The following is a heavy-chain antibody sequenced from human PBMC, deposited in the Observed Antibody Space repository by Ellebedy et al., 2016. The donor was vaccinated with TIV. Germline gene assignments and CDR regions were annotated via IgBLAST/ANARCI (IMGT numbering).Heavy chain of an antibody. CDR2: ISAYNGNT. J-gene: IGHJ4*02. V-gene: IGHV1-18*04. Sequence: ASVKVSCKASGYTFSSFGISWVRQAPGQGLEWMGWISAYNGNTNYAQKLQGRVTMTTDTSPGTAYMELRSLRSDDTAVYYCARLRVGQYYFDYWGQGTLVTVSS. CDR1: GYTFSSFG. CDR3: ARLRVGQYYFDY. D-gene: IGHD3-16*01.